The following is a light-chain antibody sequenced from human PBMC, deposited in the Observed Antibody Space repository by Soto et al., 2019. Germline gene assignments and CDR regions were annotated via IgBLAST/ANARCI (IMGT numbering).Light chain of an antibody. V-gene: IGKV3-15*01. CDR1: QSVSSN. CDR2: GAS. J-gene: IGKJ1*01. CDR3: QQYNNWPPT. Sequence: IVLPQSPATLSLSPGERATLSCRASQSVSSNLAWYQQKPGQAPRLLIYGASTRATGIPARFSGSGSGTEFTLTISSLQSEDFAVYYCQQYNNWPPTFGQGTKVDIK.